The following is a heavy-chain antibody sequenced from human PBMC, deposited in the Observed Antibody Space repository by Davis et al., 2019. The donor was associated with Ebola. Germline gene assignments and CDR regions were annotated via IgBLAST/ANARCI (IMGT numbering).Heavy chain of an antibody. J-gene: IGHJ3*02. V-gene: IGHV4-39*01. CDR3: ARSPGSHDAFDI. D-gene: IGHD7-27*01. Sequence: PSETLSLTCTVSGGSISSSSYYWGWIRQPPGKGLEWIGSIYYSGSTYYNPSLKSRVTISVDTSKNQFSLKLSSVTAADTAVYYCARSPGSHDAFDIWGQGTMVTVSS. CDR1: GGSISSSSYY. CDR2: IYYSGST.